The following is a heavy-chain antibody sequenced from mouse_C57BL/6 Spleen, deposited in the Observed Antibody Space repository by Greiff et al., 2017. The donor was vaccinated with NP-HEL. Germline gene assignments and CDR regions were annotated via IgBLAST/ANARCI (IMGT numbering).Heavy chain of an antibody. V-gene: IGHV1-4*01. D-gene: IGHD2-5*01. CDR3: ADSNYVWFAY. Sequence: QVQLQQSGAELARPGASVKMSCKASGYTFTSYTMHWVKQRPGQGLEWIGYITPSSGYTKYNQKFKDKATLTADKSSSTAYMQLSSLTSEDSAVYYCADSNYVWFAYWGQGTLVTVSA. CDR2: ITPSSGYT. CDR1: GYTFTSYT. J-gene: IGHJ3*01.